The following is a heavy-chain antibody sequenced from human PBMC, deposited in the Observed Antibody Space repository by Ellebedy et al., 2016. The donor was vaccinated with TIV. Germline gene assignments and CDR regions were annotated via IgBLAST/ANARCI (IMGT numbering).Heavy chain of an antibody. D-gene: IGHD5-18*01. J-gene: IGHJ6*03. CDR1: GYTFTGYY. Sequence: ASVKVSXXPSGYTFTGYYMHWVRQAPGQGLEWMGWINPNSSGTIYAQNFQGRVTMTRDTSISTAYMELSRLASDDTAVYFCTSRGGRQHPGVWYYMDVWGQGTTVTVSS. CDR2: INPNSSGT. CDR3: TSRGGRQHPGVWYYMDV. V-gene: IGHV1-2*02.